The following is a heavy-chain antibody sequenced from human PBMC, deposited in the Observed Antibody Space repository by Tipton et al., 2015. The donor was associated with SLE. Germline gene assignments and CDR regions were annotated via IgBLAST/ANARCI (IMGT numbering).Heavy chain of an antibody. D-gene: IGHD2-2*01. CDR3: ARYYCTTTRCYYFDY. J-gene: IGHJ4*02. CDR1: GGSMNNGRYY. CDR2: GPYSGAT. Sequence: TLSLTCSFSGGSMNNGRYYWGWIRQPPGKGLGWVGTGPYSGATYKHSSLKNRITISVDTSKSQFSLKLRSVTAADTAVYFCARYYCTTTRCYYFDYWGRGTLVTVSS. V-gene: IGHV4-39*07.